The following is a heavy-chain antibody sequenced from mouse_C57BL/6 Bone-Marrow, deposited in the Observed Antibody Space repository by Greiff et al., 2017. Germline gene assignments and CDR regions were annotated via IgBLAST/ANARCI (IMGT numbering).Heavy chain of an antibody. J-gene: IGHJ1*03. CDR2: IDPENGDT. CDR1: GFNIKDDY. CDR3: TTYYWYFDV. V-gene: IGHV14-4*01. Sequence: LMESGAELVRPGASVKLSCTASGFNIKDDYMHWVKQRPEQGLEWIGWIDPENGDTEYASKFQGKATITADTSSNTAYLQLSSLTSEDTAVYYCTTYYWYFDVWGTGTTVTVSS.